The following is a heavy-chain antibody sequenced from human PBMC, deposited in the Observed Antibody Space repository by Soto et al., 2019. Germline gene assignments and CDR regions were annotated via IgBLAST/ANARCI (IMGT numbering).Heavy chain of an antibody. CDR3: ARDPPTGYYDRSGYYDY. J-gene: IGHJ4*02. CDR1: GYTFTGYY. Sequence: QVQLVQSGAEVKKPGASVKVSCKASGYTFTGYYMHWVRQAHGQGLEWMGWINPNSGGTNYAQKFQGRVTMTRDTSISTAYMELSRLRSDDTAVYYCARDPPTGYYDRSGYYDYWGQGTLVTVSS. D-gene: IGHD3-22*01. CDR2: INPNSGGT. V-gene: IGHV1-2*02.